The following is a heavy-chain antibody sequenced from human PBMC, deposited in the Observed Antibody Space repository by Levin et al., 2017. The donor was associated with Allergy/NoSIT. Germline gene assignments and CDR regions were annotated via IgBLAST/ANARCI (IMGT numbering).Heavy chain of an antibody. CDR2: IYFSGGT. D-gene: IGHD2-15*01. CDR3: AREIEALGTWWFDP. Sequence: PSETLSLTCTVSGVSSSSDTYYWSWIRQPAGKGLEWIGRIYFSGGTNYNPSLASRVTISADTSKNHFSLKLSSVTAADTAIYYCAREIEALGTWWFDPWGQGTLVTVSS. CDR1: GVSSSSDTYY. J-gene: IGHJ5*02. V-gene: IGHV4-61*02.